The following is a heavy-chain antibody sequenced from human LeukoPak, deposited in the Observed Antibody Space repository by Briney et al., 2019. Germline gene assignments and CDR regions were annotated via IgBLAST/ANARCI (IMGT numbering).Heavy chain of an antibody. Sequence: SETLSLTCTVSGGSISSSSYYWGWIRQPPGKGLEWIGSIYYSGSTYYNPSLKSRATISVDTSKNQFSLKLSSVTAADTAVYYCAREMATNTRAFGYWGQGTLVTVSS. V-gene: IGHV4-39*02. CDR1: GGSISSSSYY. CDR2: IYYSGST. J-gene: IGHJ4*02. D-gene: IGHD5-12*01. CDR3: AREMATNTRAFGY.